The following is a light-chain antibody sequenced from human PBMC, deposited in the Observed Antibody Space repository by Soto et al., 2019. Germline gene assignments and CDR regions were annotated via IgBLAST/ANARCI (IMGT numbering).Light chain of an antibody. CDR2: AAS. V-gene: IGKV1-39*01. Sequence: DIQMTQSPSSLSACVGDRVPITCRASQSISSYLNWYQQKPGKAPKVLIYAASSLQSGVPSRFSGSGSGTDFTLTISSLQPEDFATYYCQQSYSIPWTFGQGTKVDIK. J-gene: IGKJ1*01. CDR1: QSISSY. CDR3: QQSYSIPWT.